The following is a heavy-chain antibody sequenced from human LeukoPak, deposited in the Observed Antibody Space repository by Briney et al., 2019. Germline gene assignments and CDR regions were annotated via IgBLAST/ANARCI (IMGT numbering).Heavy chain of an antibody. V-gene: IGHV3-48*01. J-gene: IGHJ3*02. CDR1: GFTFSTYS. CDR3: HRRAEWSSDAFDI. Sequence: GGSLRLSCAASGFTFSTYSMNWVRQAPGKGLEWVSYINSRSSAIYYADAVTGGFTISRDNAKNSLYLQLNSLRAEDTAVYYFHRRAEWSSDAFDIWGQGTMVTLSS. D-gene: IGHD2-8*01. CDR2: INSRSSAI.